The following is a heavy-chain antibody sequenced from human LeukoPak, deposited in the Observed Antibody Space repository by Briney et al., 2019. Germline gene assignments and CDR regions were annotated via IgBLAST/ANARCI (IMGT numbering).Heavy chain of an antibody. CDR2: IYYSGST. CDR1: GGSISSSRYY. D-gene: IGHD5-18*01. J-gene: IGHJ4*02. V-gene: IGHV4-39*01. Sequence: SETLSLTCTVSGGSISSSRYYWGWIRQPPGKGLEWIGSIYYSGSTYYNPSLKSRVTISVDTSKNQFSLKLSSVTAADTAVYYCARYTAMVTGIDYWGQGTLVTVSS. CDR3: ARYTAMVTGIDY.